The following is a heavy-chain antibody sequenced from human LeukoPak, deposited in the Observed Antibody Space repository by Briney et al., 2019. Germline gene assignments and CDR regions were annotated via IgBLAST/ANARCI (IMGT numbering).Heavy chain of an antibody. Sequence: ASVKVSCKASGYTFTSYGISWVRQAPGQGLEWMGWISAYNGNTNYAQKLQGRVTMTTDTSTSTAYMELRSLRSDDTAVYYCARVVVPAAIRSYYYYYMDVWGKGTTVTASS. D-gene: IGHD2-2*02. CDR1: GYTFTSYG. CDR2: ISAYNGNT. CDR3: ARVVVPAAIRSYYYYYMDV. V-gene: IGHV1-18*01. J-gene: IGHJ6*03.